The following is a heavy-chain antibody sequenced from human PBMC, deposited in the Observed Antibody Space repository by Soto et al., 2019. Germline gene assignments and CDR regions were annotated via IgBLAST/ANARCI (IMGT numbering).Heavy chain of an antibody. CDR2: IIPILGIA. CDR1: GGTFSSYT. J-gene: IGHJ4*02. V-gene: IGHV1-69*04. Sequence: SVKVSCKASGGTFSSYTISWVRQAPGQGLEWMGRIIPILGIANYAQKFQGRVTITADKSTSTAYMELSSLRSEDTAVYYCARESGYDLYYFDYWGQGTLVTVSS. D-gene: IGHD5-12*01. CDR3: ARESGYDLYYFDY.